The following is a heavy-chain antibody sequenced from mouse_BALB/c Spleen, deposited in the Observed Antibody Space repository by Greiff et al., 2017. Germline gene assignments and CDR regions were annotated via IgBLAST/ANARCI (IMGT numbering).Heavy chain of an antibody. CDR2: IDPFNGGT. Sequence: VQLQQSGPELMKPGASVKISCKASGYSFTSYYMHWVKQSHGKSLEWIGYIDPFNGGTSYNQKFKGKATLTVDKSSSTAYMHLSSLTSEDSAVYYCASYGNDPFAYWGQGTLVTVSA. V-gene: IGHV1S135*01. J-gene: IGHJ3*01. D-gene: IGHD2-2*01. CDR3: ASYGNDPFAY. CDR1: GYSFTSYY.